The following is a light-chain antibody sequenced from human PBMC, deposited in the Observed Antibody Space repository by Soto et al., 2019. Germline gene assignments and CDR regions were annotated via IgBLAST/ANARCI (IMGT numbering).Light chain of an antibody. CDR1: NIDIGFYNY. J-gene: IGLJ1*01. Sequence: QSALTQPASVSGSPGQSITISFTGTNIDIGFYNYVSWYQQHPGEAPKLIIYEVAKRPSGVSSRFSGSKSGNTASLTISGLQAEDEADYQCRSYTSSSPLYVFGTGTKVTVL. V-gene: IGLV2-14*01. CDR2: EVA. CDR3: RSYTSSSPLYV.